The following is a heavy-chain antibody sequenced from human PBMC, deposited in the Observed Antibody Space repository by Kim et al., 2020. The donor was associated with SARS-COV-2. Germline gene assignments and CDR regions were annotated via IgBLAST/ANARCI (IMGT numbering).Heavy chain of an antibody. V-gene: IGHV3-21*01. J-gene: IGHJ6*02. CDR1: GFTFSSYS. D-gene: IGHD3-22*01. CDR3: ARDAYYYDSSGYYGYYYGMDV. CDR2: ISSSSSYI. Sequence: GGSLRLSCAASGFTFSSYSMNWVRQAPGKGLEWVSSISSSSSYIYYADSVKGRFTISRDNAKNSLYLQMNSLRAEDKAVYYCARDAYYYDSSGYYGYYYGMDVWGQGSTVTVSS.